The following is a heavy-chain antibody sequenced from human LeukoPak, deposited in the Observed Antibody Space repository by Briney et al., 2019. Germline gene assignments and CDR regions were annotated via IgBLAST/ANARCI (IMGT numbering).Heavy chain of an antibody. V-gene: IGHV3-23*01. J-gene: IGHJ4*02. CDR2: ISGSGGST. D-gene: IGHD3-10*01. Sequence: AGGSLRLSCAASGFTFSSYARSWVRQAPGKGLEWVSAISGSGGSTYYADSVKGRFTISRDNSKNTLYLQMNSLRAEDTAVYYFAKDVRYYYGSGTPIGANFDYWGQGTLVTVSS. CDR3: AKDVRYYYGSGTPIGANFDY. CDR1: GFTFSSYA.